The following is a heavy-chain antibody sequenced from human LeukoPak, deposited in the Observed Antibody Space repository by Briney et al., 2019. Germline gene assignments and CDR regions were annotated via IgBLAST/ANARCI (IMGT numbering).Heavy chain of an antibody. Sequence: ASVKVSCKASGYTFTSYGISWVRQAPGQGLEWMGWISAYNGNTNYAQKLQGRVTMTTDTSTSTAYMELRSLRSDDTAVYYCGRDLPSDYYDSSGYSYFDYWGQGTLVTVSS. CDR2: ISAYNGNT. V-gene: IGHV1-18*01. CDR1: GYTFTSYG. J-gene: IGHJ4*02. D-gene: IGHD3-22*01. CDR3: GRDLPSDYYDSSGYSYFDY.